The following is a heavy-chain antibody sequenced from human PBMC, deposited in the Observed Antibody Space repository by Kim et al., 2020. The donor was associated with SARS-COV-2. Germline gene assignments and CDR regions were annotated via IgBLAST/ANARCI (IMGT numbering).Heavy chain of an antibody. CDR3: ARVGFGESGFFDY. J-gene: IGHJ4*02. Sequence: SETLSLTCTVSGGSMNNYYWSWIRQPPGKGLEWIGYIYYTGITNYNPSLKSRVTMSVDTSKKQFSLRLNSVTAADTAVYYCARVGFGESGFFDYWGQGTLVTVSS. CDR1: GGSMNNYY. D-gene: IGHD3-10*01. V-gene: IGHV4-59*01. CDR2: IYYTGIT.